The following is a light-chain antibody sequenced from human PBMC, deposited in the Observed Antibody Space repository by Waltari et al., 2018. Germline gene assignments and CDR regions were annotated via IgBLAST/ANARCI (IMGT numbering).Light chain of an antibody. CDR3: QMWDNTDDHEA. V-gene: IGLV3-21*02. J-gene: IGLJ2*01. Sequence: SYVLTQPPSVSVAPGQTARITCGGKNIGDDKVPWYQQKPGQAPVLVLYNDADRPSGIPERFSGSRSGSTATLTISRVEAADGADYYCQMWDNTDDHEAFGGGTKLTVL. CDR2: NDA. CDR1: NIGDDK.